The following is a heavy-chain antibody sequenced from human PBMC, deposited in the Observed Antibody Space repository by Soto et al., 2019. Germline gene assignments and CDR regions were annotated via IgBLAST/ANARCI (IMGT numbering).Heavy chain of an antibody. V-gene: IGHV3-33*01. Sequence: QVQLVESGGGVVQPGRSLRLSCAASGFTFSSYGMHWVRQAPGKGLEWVAVIWYDGSNKYYADSVKGRFTISRDKSKNTLYLQMDSLRAEDTAVYYCGRDGGSGRYLYAYYYYDMDVWGQGTTVTVSS. CDR2: IWYDGSNK. CDR3: GRDGGSGRYLYAYYYYDMDV. CDR1: GFTFSSYG. D-gene: IGHD3-10*01. J-gene: IGHJ6*02.